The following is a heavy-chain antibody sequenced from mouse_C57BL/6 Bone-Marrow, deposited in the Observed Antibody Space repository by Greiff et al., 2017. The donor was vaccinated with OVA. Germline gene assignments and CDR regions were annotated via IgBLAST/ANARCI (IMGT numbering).Heavy chain of an antibody. D-gene: IGHD2-1*01. CDR3: ASYYGNFDWYFDV. Sequence: VQLQQSGAELAKPGASVKLSCKASGYTFTSYWMHWVKQRPGQGLEWIGYINPSSGYTKYNQKFKDQATLTADKSSSTAYMQLSSLTYEDSAVYYCASYYGNFDWYFDVWGTGTTVTVSS. V-gene: IGHV1-7*01. J-gene: IGHJ1*03. CDR2: INPSSGYT. CDR1: GYTFTSYW.